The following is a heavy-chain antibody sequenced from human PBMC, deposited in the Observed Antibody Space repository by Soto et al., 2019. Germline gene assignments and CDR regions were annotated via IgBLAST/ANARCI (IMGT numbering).Heavy chain of an antibody. CDR2: ISGSGGST. V-gene: IGHV3-23*01. CDR3: AKDREDIVVVPVAIGGWYFDY. CDR1: GFTFSSYA. Sequence: PGGSLRLSCAASGFTFSSYAMSWVRQAPGKGLEWVSAISGSGGSTYYADSGKGRFTISRDNSKNTLYLQMNSLRAEDTAVYYCAKDREDIVVVPVAIGGWYFDYWGQGTLVTVSS. J-gene: IGHJ4*02. D-gene: IGHD2-2*01.